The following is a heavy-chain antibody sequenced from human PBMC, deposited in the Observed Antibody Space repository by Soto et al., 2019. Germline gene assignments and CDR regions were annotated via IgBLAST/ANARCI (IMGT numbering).Heavy chain of an antibody. CDR2: IYYTGTT. Sequence: SETLSLTCTVSGGSITTYYWSWIRQPPGKGLEWIGYIYYTGTTNYNPSLKSRVTISVDTSKNQFSLKLSSVTAEDTALYYCSCLSEHLGELLASCAQRTLVTVSS. CDR1: GGSITTYY. CDR3: SCLSEHLGELLAS. V-gene: IGHV4-59*08. J-gene: IGHJ5*01. D-gene: IGHD1-7*01.